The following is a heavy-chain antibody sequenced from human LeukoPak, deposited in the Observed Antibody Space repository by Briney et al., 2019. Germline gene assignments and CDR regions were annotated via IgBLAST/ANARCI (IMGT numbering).Heavy chain of an antibody. CDR2: IKQDGSEK. Sequence: GGSLRLSCAPSGFTFSSYWMSWVRQAPGKGLEWVANIKQDGSEKYYVDSVRGRFTISRDNAKNSLYLQMNSLGAEDTAVYYCARKAYGLDVWGKGTTVTVSS. V-gene: IGHV3-7*03. CDR3: ARKAYGLDV. CDR1: GFTFSSYW. J-gene: IGHJ6*04.